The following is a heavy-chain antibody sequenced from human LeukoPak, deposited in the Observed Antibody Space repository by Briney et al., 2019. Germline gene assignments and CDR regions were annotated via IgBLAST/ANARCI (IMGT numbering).Heavy chain of an antibody. V-gene: IGHV1-18*01. CDR2: IRTYTGDR. J-gene: IGHJ1*01. D-gene: IGHD3-22*01. CDR1: GYSFTPYG. Sequence: VKVSCRASGYSFTPYGINWVRQAPGQGLEGMGWIRTYTGDRKYVQKLQGRVSMTTDTSTSTAHMELRRPRSDATAVYYCSRGYHFDNSGYPVSQYFQHWGQGTLVTVSS. CDR3: SRGYHFDNSGYPVSQYFQH.